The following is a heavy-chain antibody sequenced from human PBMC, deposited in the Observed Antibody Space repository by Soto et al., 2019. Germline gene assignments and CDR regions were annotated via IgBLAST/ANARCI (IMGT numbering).Heavy chain of an antibody. J-gene: IGHJ6*02. D-gene: IGHD1-1*01. CDR3: ARDYTNWNDIDYYYGMDV. Sequence: VASVKVSCKASGYTFTSYGISWVRQAPGQGLEWMGWISAYNGNTNYAQKLQGRVTMTTDTSTSTAYMELRSLRSDDTAVYYCARDYTNWNDIDYYYGMDVWGQGTTVTVSS. CDR2: ISAYNGNT. V-gene: IGHV1-18*01. CDR1: GYTFTSYG.